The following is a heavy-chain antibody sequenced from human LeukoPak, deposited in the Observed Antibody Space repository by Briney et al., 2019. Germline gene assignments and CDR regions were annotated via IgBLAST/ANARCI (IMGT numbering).Heavy chain of an antibody. V-gene: IGHV4-31*03. CDR3: ATARQDKSGYYFGFFDS. J-gene: IGHJ4*02. Sequence: SETLSLTCTVSGGSINNGGYFWGWIRQHPGKGLEWIGYIYYSGSTYYNPSLRSRLTMSVDTSMNHFSLRLSSVTAADTAVYYCATARQDKSGYYFGFFDSWGQGTLVTVSS. D-gene: IGHD3-22*01. CDR1: GGSINNGGYF. CDR2: IYYSGST.